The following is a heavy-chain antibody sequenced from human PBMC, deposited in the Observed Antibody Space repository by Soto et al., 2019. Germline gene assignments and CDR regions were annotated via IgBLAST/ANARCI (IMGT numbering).Heavy chain of an antibody. J-gene: IGHJ4*02. CDR3: ARDPLPARLPYYFVY. V-gene: IGHV1-69*01. CDR1: GGTFSSYA. D-gene: IGHD6-6*01. Sequence: QVQLVQSGAEGKKPGSSVKVSCKASGGTFSSYAISWVRQAPGQGLEWMGGIIPIFGTANYAQKFQGRVTITADEATSTDYMELSSLRSEDTAVYYCARDPLPARLPYYFVYWGQGSLVTVSS. CDR2: IIPIFGTA.